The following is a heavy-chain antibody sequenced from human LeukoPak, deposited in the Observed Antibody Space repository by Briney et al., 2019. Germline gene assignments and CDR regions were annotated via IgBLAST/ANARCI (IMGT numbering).Heavy chain of an antibody. CDR1: GGSISRYY. V-gene: IGHV4-4*07. CDR3: ARDVGYGSGSYFDY. CDR2: IYTSGST. Sequence: KPSETLSLTCTVSGGSISRYYWSWIRQPAGKGLEWVGRIYTSGSTNYNPSLKSRVTMSVDTSKNQFSLKLSSVTAADTAVYYCARDVGYGSGSYFDYWGQGTLVTVSS. J-gene: IGHJ4*02. D-gene: IGHD3-10*01.